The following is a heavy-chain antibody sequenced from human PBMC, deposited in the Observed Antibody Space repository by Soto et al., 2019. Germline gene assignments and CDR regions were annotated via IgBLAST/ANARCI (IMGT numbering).Heavy chain of an antibody. V-gene: IGHV3-23*01. Sequence: GGSLRLSCAASGLTFSSYAMSWVRQAPGKGLEWVSAISGSGGSTYCADSVKGRFTISRDNSKNTLYLQMNSLRAEDTAVYYCAKNSPYHDSSGYLGSDFDYWGQGTLVTVSS. CDR3: AKNSPYHDSSGYLGSDFDY. D-gene: IGHD3-22*01. CDR1: GLTFSSYA. J-gene: IGHJ4*02. CDR2: ISGSGGST.